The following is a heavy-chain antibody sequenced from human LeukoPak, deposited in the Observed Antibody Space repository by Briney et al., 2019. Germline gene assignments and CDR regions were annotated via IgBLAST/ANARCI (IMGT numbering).Heavy chain of an antibody. D-gene: IGHD4-17*01. J-gene: IGHJ1*01. Sequence: PSETLSLTCGVYGGSLSGYYWTWIRQPPGKGLEWIGEINHSGSTNYNPSLKSRVTISVDTSKNQFSLKLSSVTAADTAVYYCASRDGDSRPFQHWGQGTLVTVSS. V-gene: IGHV4-34*01. CDR2: INHSGST. CDR3: ASRDGDSRPFQH. CDR1: GGSLSGYY.